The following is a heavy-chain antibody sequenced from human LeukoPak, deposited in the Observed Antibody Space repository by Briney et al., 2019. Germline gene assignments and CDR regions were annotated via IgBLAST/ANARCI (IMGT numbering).Heavy chain of an antibody. D-gene: IGHD4-17*01. CDR1: GYTFTDYY. CDR2: VDPEDGET. Sequence: ATVKISCKVSGYTFTDYYMHWVQQAPGNGLEWMGLVDPEDGETIYAEKFQGRVTITADTSTDTAYMELSSLRSEDTAVYYCPPATVTTGREYFQHWGQGTLVTVSS. J-gene: IGHJ1*01. V-gene: IGHV1-69-2*01. CDR3: PPATVTTGREYFQH.